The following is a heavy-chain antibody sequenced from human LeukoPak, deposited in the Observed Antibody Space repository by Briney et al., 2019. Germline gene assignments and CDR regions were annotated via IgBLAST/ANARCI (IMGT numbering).Heavy chain of an antibody. CDR1: GFTFSSYE. V-gene: IGHV3-48*03. Sequence: GGSLRLSCAASGFTFSSYEMNWVRQAPGKGLEWVSYISSSGSTIYYADSVKGRFTISRNNAKNSLYLQMNSLRAEDTALYYCARGYSSSWAYLDVWGKGTTVTVSS. CDR3: ARGYSSSWAYLDV. D-gene: IGHD6-13*01. CDR2: ISSSGSTI. J-gene: IGHJ6*04.